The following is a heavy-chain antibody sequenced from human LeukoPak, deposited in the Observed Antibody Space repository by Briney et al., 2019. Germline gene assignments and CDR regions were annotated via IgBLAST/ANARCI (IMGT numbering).Heavy chain of an antibody. D-gene: IGHD3-22*01. CDR1: GGSISSYY. V-gene: IGHV4-4*07. CDR3: ARDRPTYSSAYFDY. Sequence: KPSETLSLTCTVSGGSISSYYWSWIRQPAGKGLEWIGRIYTSGSTNYNPSLKSRVTMSVDTSKNQFSLKLSSVTAADTAVYYCARDRPTYSSAYFDYWGQGILVTVSS. CDR2: IYTSGST. J-gene: IGHJ4*02.